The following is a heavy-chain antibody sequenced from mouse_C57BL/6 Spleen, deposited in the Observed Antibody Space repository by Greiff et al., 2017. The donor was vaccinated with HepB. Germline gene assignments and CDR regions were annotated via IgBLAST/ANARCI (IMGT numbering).Heavy chain of an antibody. CDR2: ISDDGSYT. CDR3: ARDETGKGYFDV. CDR1: GFTFSSYA. J-gene: IGHJ1*03. Sequence: EVMLVESGGGLVKPGGSLKLSCAASGFTFSSYAMSWVRQTPEKRLEWVATISDDGSYTYYPDNVKGRFTISRDNAKNNLDLQMSHLKSEDTAMYYCARDETGKGYFDVWGTGTTVTVSS. V-gene: IGHV5-4*01. D-gene: IGHD4-1*01.